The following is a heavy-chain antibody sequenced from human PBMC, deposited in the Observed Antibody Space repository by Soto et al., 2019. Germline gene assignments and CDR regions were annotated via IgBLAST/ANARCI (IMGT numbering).Heavy chain of an antibody. CDR3: ARDRSAAGPSNCFDP. CDR1: GASLSSYH. D-gene: IGHD2-2*01. Sequence: QVQLQESGPRLVKPSETLSLFCTVSGASLSSYHWSWIRQSAGKGLEWIGRIAPSGSTNYNPSLRGRVAMSLDTCETQFSLRMRSVTAADTAVYYCARDRSAAGPSNCFDPWGQGALVTVSS. CDR2: IAPSGST. J-gene: IGHJ5*02. V-gene: IGHV4-4*07.